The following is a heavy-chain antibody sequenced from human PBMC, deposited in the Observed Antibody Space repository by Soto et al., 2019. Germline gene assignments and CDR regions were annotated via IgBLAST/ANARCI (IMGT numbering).Heavy chain of an antibody. D-gene: IGHD2-2*01. CDR2: IWYDGSNK. Sequence: QVQLVESGGGVVQPGRSLRLSCAATGFTFSSYGMHWVRQAPGKGLEWVAVIWYDGSNKYYADSVKGRFTISRDNSKKTLYLLMNSLRAEVMAVYYCARDWGDIVVVLAAGPFDCWGQGTLVTVSS. V-gene: IGHV3-33*01. J-gene: IGHJ4*02. CDR1: GFTFSSYG. CDR3: ARDWGDIVVVLAAGPFDC.